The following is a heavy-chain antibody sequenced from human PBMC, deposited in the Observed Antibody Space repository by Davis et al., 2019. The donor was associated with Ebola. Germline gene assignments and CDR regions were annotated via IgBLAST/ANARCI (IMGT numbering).Heavy chain of an antibody. CDR2: ISAYNGNT. Sequence: AASVKVSCKASGYTFTSYYMHWVRQAPGQGLEWMGWISAYNGNTKDAQKFQGRVTMTRDTSTSTAYMELRSLRSDDTAVYYCARMPFWSGYLYCFEYWGQGTQVTVSS. CDR1: GYTFTSYY. V-gene: IGHV1-18*04. CDR3: ARMPFWSGYLYCFEY. D-gene: IGHD3-3*01. J-gene: IGHJ4*02.